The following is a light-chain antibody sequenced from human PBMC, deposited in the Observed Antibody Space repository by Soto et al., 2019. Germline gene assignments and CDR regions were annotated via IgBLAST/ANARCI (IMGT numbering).Light chain of an antibody. CDR2: TVS. CDR1: QDISSF. Sequence: DIQLTQSPSFLSASIGDRVTITCRASQDISSFLAWYQQKPGKAPNLLIFTVSTLQRGIPARFSGSGSGTEFTLTISSLQPEDFATYYCQQLKTYPRTFGQGTKVEIK. CDR3: QQLKTYPRT. V-gene: IGKV1-9*01. J-gene: IGKJ1*01.